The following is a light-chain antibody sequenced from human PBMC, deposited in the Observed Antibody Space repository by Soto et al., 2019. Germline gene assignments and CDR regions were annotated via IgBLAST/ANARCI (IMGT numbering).Light chain of an antibody. CDR2: EVT. Sequence: QSVLTQPASVSGSPGQTITISCTGTSRDIGGYNAVSWYQHHPGKAPKLIIYEVTHRPSGVSDRFSASKSGNTASLTISGLQAEDEADYYCNSFRVSHLYVFGNGTKVTAL. J-gene: IGLJ1*01. CDR3: NSFRVSHLYV. CDR1: SRDIGGYNA. V-gene: IGLV2-14*01.